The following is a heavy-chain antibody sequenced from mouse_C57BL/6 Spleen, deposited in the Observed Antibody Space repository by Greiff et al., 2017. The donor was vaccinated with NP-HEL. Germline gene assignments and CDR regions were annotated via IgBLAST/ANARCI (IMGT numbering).Heavy chain of an antibody. Sequence: QVHVKQSGAELARPGASVKLSCKASGYTFTSYGISWVKQRTGQGLEWIGEIYPRSGNTYYNEKFKGKATLTADKSSSTAYMELRSLTSEDSAVYFCARERDYYYGSSYGYFDVWGTGTTVTVSS. CDR3: ARERDYYYGSSYGYFDV. V-gene: IGHV1-81*01. J-gene: IGHJ1*03. D-gene: IGHD1-1*01. CDR2: IYPRSGNT. CDR1: GYTFTSYG.